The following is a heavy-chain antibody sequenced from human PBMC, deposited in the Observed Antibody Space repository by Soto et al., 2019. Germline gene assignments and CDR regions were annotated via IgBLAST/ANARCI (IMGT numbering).Heavy chain of an antibody. V-gene: IGHV3-33*01. J-gene: IGHJ6*02. D-gene: IGHD2-8*01. Sequence: GGSLRLSCAASGFTFSSYGMHWVRQAPGKGLEWVAVIWYDGSNKYYADSVKGRFTISRDNSKNTLYLQMNSLRAEDTAVYYCARVYEMDRSRMLYNTYYYYYYGMDVWGQGTTVTVSS. CDR1: GFTFSSYG. CDR2: IWYDGSNK. CDR3: ARVYEMDRSRMLYNTYYYYYYGMDV.